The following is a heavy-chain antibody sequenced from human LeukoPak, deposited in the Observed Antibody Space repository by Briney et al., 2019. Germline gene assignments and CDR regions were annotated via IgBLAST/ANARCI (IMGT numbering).Heavy chain of an antibody. CDR1: GGSISSYY. D-gene: IGHD3-10*01. J-gene: IGHJ4*02. Sequence: PSETLSLTCTVSGGSISSYYWSWLRQPPGKGLEWIGYIYYSGSTNYNPSLKSRVTISVDTSKNQFSLKLSSVTAADTAVYYCARVTGPFGFFDYWGQGTLVTVSS. CDR2: IYYSGST. V-gene: IGHV4-59*01. CDR3: ARVTGPFGFFDY.